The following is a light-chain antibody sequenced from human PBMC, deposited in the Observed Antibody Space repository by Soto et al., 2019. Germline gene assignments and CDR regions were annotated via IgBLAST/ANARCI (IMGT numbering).Light chain of an antibody. V-gene: IGKV1-39*01. CDR3: QQSYSIPWT. J-gene: IGKJ1*01. Sequence: DIQMTQSPSSLSPSVGDRVTITCRASQTVSGFLNWYLQKPGKAPMLLIQGASKLQSGVPSRFSGSGSGTDFTLTISSLQPDDFATYYCQQSYSIPWTFGQGTKVDIK. CDR1: QTVSGF. CDR2: GAS.